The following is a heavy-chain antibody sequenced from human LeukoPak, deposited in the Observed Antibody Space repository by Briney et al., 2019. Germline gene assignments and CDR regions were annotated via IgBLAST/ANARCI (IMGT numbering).Heavy chain of an antibody. D-gene: IGHD6-6*01. CDR1: GYTFTGYY. J-gene: IGHJ6*03. CDR3: ARDYSSSSLKSLLYYYMDV. CDR2: INPNSGGT. V-gene: IGHV1-2*02. Sequence: ASVQVSCKASGYTFTGYYMHWVRQAPGQGGEWMGWINPNSGGTNYAQKFQGRVTMTRDTSISTAYMELSRLRSDDTAVYYCARDYSSSSLKSLLYYYMDVWGKGATVTVSS.